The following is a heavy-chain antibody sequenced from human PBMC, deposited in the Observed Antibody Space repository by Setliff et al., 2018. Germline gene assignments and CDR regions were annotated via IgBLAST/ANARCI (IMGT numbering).Heavy chain of an antibody. D-gene: IGHD5-18*01. CDR1: GYTFTDYY. CDR2: INPNSGGT. Sequence: ASVKVSCKASGYTFTDYYMHWVRQAPGQGLEWMGWINPNSGGTNYEQKFQGRVTMTRDTSISTAYMELNSLRAEDTAVYYCARVYAYSYGFDSWGQGTQVTVSS. J-gene: IGHJ4*02. V-gene: IGHV1-2*02. CDR3: ARVYAYSYGFDS.